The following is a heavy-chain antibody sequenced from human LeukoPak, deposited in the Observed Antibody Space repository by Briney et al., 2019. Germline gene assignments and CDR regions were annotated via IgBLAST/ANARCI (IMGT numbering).Heavy chain of an antibody. CDR2: INHSGST. CDR1: GGSFSGYY. V-gene: IGHV4-34*01. CDR3: ASTIFGFDY. J-gene: IGHJ4*02. Sequence: PSETLSRTCAVYGGSFSGYYWSWIRQPPGKGLEWIGEINHSGSTNYNPSLKSRVTISVDTSKNQFSLKLSSVTAADTAVYYCASTIFGFDYWGQGTLVTVSS. D-gene: IGHD3-3*01.